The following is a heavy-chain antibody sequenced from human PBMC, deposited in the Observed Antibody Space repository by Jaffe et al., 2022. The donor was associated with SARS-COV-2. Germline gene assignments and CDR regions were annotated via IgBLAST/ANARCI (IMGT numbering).Heavy chain of an antibody. Sequence: QVQLVESGGGVVQPGRSLRLSCAASGFTFSSYGMHWVRQAPGKGLEWVAVISYDGSNKYYADSVKGRFTISRDNSKNTLYLQMNSLRAEDTAVYYCAKDLWSGSYYAYYYYYGMDVWGQGTTVTVSS. J-gene: IGHJ6*02. V-gene: IGHV3-30*18. CDR2: ISYDGSNK. CDR1: GFTFSSYG. D-gene: IGHD1-26*01. CDR3: AKDLWSGSYYAYYYYYGMDV.